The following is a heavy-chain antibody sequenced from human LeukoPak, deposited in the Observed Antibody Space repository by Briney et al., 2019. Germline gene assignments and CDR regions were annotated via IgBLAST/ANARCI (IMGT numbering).Heavy chain of an antibody. V-gene: IGHV3-23*01. CDR3: VRGTGRRTATTFDY. CDR2: MSVSGGIT. D-gene: IGHD1-1*01. J-gene: IGHJ4*02. Sequence: GGSLRLSCEASGFTFSAYAMTWVRQAPGKGLEWVSGMSVSGGITYYADSVKGRFTISRDNSKNTLFLQMNSLRDEDTAVYYCVRGTGRRTATTFDYWGQGTLVTVSS. CDR1: GFTFSAYA.